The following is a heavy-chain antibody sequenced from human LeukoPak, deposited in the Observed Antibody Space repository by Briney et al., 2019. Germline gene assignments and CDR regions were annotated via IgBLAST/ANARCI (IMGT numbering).Heavy chain of an antibody. CDR2: IKQDGSEK. CDR3: AREDSSSAPPMYV. D-gene: IGHD6-6*01. CDR1: GFTFSSYW. J-gene: IGHJ6*03. V-gene: IGHV3-7*01. Sequence: PGGSLRLSCAASGFTFSSYWMSWVRQAPGKGLEWVANIKQDGSEKSYVDSVKGRFTISRDNAKNSLFLQMNGLRAEDTAVYYCAREDSSSAPPMYVWGKGTTVTVSS.